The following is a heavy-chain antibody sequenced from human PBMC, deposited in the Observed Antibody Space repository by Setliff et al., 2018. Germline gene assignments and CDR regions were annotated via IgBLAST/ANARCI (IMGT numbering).Heavy chain of an antibody. CDR2: IGTDGSGT. D-gene: IGHD2-8*01. Sequence: PGGSLRLSCAASGFTFSTFWMHWVRQVPGKGLVWVSRIGTDGSGTEYADSVKGRFTVSRDNSQNTVYLQMTNLRVEDTAIYYCAKDRVPDGKWDFDSSGPGILVTVSS. CDR3: AKDRVPDGKWDFDS. V-gene: IGHV3-74*03. CDR1: GFTFSTFW. J-gene: IGHJ4*02.